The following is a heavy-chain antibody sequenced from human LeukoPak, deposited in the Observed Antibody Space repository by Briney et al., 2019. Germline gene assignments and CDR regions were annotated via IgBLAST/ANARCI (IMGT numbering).Heavy chain of an antibody. CDR2: IDQDGGEQ. Sequence: PGGSLRLSCAASGFTFSASWMTWVRQAPEKGLEWVANIDQDGGEQYYVDSVKGRFTISRDNTKNSLYLQMNGLRAEDTAVYYCAKENIDFWTSPTTFMDVWGKGTTVIVSS. CDR1: GFTFSASW. D-gene: IGHD3-3*01. CDR3: AKENIDFWTSPTTFMDV. V-gene: IGHV3-7*01. J-gene: IGHJ6*04.